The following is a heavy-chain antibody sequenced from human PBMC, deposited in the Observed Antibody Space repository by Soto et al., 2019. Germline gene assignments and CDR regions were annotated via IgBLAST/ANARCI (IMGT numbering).Heavy chain of an antibody. CDR3: AEGSYSGRYSDFDC. CDR1: GFTFSSYG. V-gene: IGHV3-30*18. CDR2: ISYDGSDK. D-gene: IGHD1-26*01. J-gene: IGHJ4*02. Sequence: GGSLRLSCAASGFTFSSYGMFWVRQAPGRGLEWVAFISYDGSDKCSDSVKGRFTISRDNSKNTLYLQMNSLRAEDTAVYYCAEGSYSGRYSDFDCWGQGTLVTVCS.